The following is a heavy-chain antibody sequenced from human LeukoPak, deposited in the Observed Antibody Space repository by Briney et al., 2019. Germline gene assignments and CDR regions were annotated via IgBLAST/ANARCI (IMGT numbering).Heavy chain of an antibody. D-gene: IGHD2-2*02. J-gene: IGHJ4*02. Sequence: PSETLSLTCTVSGGFISSSSYYWGWIRQPPGKGLEWIGSIYYSGSTYYNPSLKSRVTISVDTSKNQFSLKLSSVTAADTAVYYCARHDEDIVVVPAAISYWGQGTLVTVSS. CDR2: IYYSGST. CDR1: GGFISSSSYY. CDR3: ARHDEDIVVVPAAISY. V-gene: IGHV4-39*01.